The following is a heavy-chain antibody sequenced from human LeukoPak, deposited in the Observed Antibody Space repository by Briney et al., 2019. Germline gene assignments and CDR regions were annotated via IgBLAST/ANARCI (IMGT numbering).Heavy chain of an antibody. V-gene: IGHV3-20*04. CDR3: ARVFDILTGYAGHWFDP. CDR1: GFKFNDYG. Sequence: PGGSLRLSCAASGFKFNDYGMSWVRQAPGKGLEWVSGISWNGGSTGYADSVKGRFTISRDNAKNSLYLQMNSLRAEDTALYYCARVFDILTGYAGHWFDPWGQGTLVTVSS. D-gene: IGHD3-9*01. CDR2: ISWNGGST. J-gene: IGHJ5*02.